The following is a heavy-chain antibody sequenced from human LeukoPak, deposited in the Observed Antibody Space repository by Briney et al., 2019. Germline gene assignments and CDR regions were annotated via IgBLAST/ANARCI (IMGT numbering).Heavy chain of an antibody. CDR2: ITSSGGST. Sequence: RASPRLSCSASGFTFSMLAVHWVRQAPGQGLEYDSGITSSGGSTFYADTVKGRFTMSRDNSKNTLYLQMSSLRAEDTAVYYCVMMPLRGPSATSLDYWGQGTLVTVSS. CDR3: VMMPLRGPSATSLDY. D-gene: IGHD2-2*01. V-gene: IGHV3-64D*09. CDR1: GFTFSMLA. J-gene: IGHJ4*02.